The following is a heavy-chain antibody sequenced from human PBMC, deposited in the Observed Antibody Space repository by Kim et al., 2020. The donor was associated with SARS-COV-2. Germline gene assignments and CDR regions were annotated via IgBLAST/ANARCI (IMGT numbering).Heavy chain of an antibody. D-gene: IGHD2-21*02. J-gene: IGHJ4*02. CDR3: ARAGAYCGGDCLFLTY. V-gene: IGHV1-2*04. CDR2: INPNSGGT. CDR1: GYTFTGYY. Sequence: ASVKVSCKASGYTFTGYYMHWVRQAPGQGLGWMGWINPNSGGTNYAQKFQGWVTMTRDTSISTAYMELSRLRSDDTAVYYCARAGAYCGGDCLFLTYWGQGTLVTVSS.